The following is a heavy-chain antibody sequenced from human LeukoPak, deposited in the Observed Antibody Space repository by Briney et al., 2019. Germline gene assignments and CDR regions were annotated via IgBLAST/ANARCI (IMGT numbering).Heavy chain of an antibody. CDR2: IYYSGTT. V-gene: IGHV4-39*01. CDR1: GGFISGSNYY. D-gene: IGHD6-6*01. Sequence: SETLSLTCTVSGGFISGSNYYWGWIRQPPGKGLEWIGSIYYSGTTYYNPSLKSRVTISVDTSKNQFSLEVTSMTAADTAVYYCARHSSAARPNFDYWGQGTLVTVSS. J-gene: IGHJ4*02. CDR3: ARHSSAARPNFDY.